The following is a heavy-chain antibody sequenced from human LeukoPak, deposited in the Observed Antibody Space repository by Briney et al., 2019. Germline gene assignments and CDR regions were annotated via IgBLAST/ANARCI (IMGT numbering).Heavy chain of an antibody. Sequence: GGSLRLSCAASGFTFSSYGMHWVRQAPGKGLEWVIGINWNSDSKAYADFVKGRFTISRDNAKNSLYLQMNSLRAEGTAFYYCAKDKASTIAGPFDTWGQGTLVTVSP. D-gene: IGHD4/OR15-4a*01. CDR3: AKDKASTIAGPFDT. CDR1: GFTFSSYG. J-gene: IGHJ4*02. V-gene: IGHV3-9*01. CDR2: INWNSDSK.